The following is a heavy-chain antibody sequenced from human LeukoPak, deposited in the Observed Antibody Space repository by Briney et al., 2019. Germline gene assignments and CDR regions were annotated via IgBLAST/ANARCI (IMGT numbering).Heavy chain of an antibody. J-gene: IGHJ4*02. CDR1: GFSVNSNY. Sequence: PGGSLRLSCAASGFSVNSNYMSWVRQAPGKGLEWVSVIYSGGTTYYADSVKGRFTISRDNSKNMLYFQMNSLRAEDTAVYYCAKGSGSFAFDYWGRGTLATVSS. CDR2: IYSGGTT. CDR3: AKGSGSFAFDY. V-gene: IGHV3-66*01. D-gene: IGHD1-26*01.